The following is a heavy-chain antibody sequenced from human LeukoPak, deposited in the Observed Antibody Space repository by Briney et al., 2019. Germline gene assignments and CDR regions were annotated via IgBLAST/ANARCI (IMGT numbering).Heavy chain of an antibody. CDR3: ARAHTVTTNWFDP. CDR1: GFTFDDYA. J-gene: IGHJ5*02. V-gene: IGHV3-21*01. Sequence: GGSLRLSCAASGFTFDDYAMHWVRQAPGKGLEWVSSISSTSTYIYHADSVKGRFTISRDNAKNSLYLQMNSLRAEDTAVYYCARAHTVTTNWFDPWGQGTLVTVSS. CDR2: ISSTSTYI. D-gene: IGHD4-17*01.